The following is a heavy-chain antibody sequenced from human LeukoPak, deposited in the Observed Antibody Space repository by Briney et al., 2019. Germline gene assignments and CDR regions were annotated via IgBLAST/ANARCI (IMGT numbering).Heavy chain of an antibody. D-gene: IGHD2-2*01. V-gene: IGHV4-34*01. CDR3: ARSPECSSTSCYRGDLDY. Sequence: SETLSLTCAVYGGSFSGYYWSWIRQPPGKGLEWIGEINHSGSTNYNPSLKSRVTISVDTSKNQFSLKLSSVTAADTAVYYCARSPECSSTSCYRGDLDYWGQGTLVTVSS. CDR2: INHSGST. J-gene: IGHJ4*02. CDR1: GGSFSGYY.